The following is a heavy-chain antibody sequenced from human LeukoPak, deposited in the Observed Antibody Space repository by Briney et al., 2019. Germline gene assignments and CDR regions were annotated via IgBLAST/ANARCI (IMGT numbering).Heavy chain of an antibody. J-gene: IGHJ4*02. CDR3: AREGGGKVVPAPDY. CDR2: ISSSSSYI. CDR1: GFIFSTYS. V-gene: IGHV3-21*01. D-gene: IGHD2-2*01. Sequence: PGGSLRLSCAASGFIFSTYSMNWVRQAPGKGLEWVSSISSSSSYIYYADSVKGRFTISRDNAKNSLYLQMNSLRAEDTAVYYCAREGGGKVVPAPDYWGQGTLVTVSS.